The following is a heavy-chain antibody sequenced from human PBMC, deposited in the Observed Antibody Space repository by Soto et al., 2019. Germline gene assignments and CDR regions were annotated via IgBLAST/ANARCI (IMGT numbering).Heavy chain of an antibody. CDR1: GYTFTGYY. Sequence: QVQLVQSGAEVKKPGASVKVSCKASGYTFTGYYMHWVRQAPGQVLEWLGWINPTSGGTNNAQKFQGRVTMTRDTSISTAYIDLSRLRSDDTAVYYCASRACSSTSCRYYYYGMDVWGQWKKVTVSS. J-gene: IGHJ6*02. CDR2: INPTSGGT. CDR3: ASRACSSTSCRYYYYGMDV. V-gene: IGHV1-2*02. D-gene: IGHD2-2*01.